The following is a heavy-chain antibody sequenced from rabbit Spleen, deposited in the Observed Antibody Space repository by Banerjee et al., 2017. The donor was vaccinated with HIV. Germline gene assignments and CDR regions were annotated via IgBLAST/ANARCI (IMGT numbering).Heavy chain of an antibody. CDR1: GFSFSNKAV. J-gene: IGHJ4*01. CDR3: ARRGDYSVSWRATDFNL. D-gene: IGHD2-1*01. V-gene: IGHV1S40*01. CDR2: INAVTGKA. Sequence: QSLEESGGGLVQPGASLTLTCTASGFSFSNKAVMCWVRQAPGKGLEWIACINAVTGKAVYASWAKGRFTFSKTSSTTVTLKMTSLTAADTATYFCARRGDYSVSWRATDFNLWGQGTLVTVS.